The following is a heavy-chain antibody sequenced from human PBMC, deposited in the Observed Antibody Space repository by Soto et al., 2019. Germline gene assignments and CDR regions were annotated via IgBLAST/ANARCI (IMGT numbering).Heavy chain of an antibody. CDR2: INHSGST. V-gene: IGHV4-34*01. Sequence: PSETLSLTCAVYGGSFSGYYWSWIRQPPGKGLEWIGEINHSGSTNYNPSLKSRVTISVDTSKNQFSLKLSSVTAADTAVYYCARLVRVKGYSYGYGLYPVWGQGTTLTVSS. CDR1: GGSFSGYY. D-gene: IGHD5-18*01. J-gene: IGHJ6*02. CDR3: ARLVRVKGYSYGYGLYPV.